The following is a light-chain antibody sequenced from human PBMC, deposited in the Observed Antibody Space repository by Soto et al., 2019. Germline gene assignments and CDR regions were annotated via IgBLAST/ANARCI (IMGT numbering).Light chain of an antibody. CDR1: QSVTSSY. Sequence: EIVLTQSPGTLSLSAGERATLSCRASQSVTSSYLAWYQQKPGQAPRLLIYGASSRATGTPDRFSGSGSGTDFTLTITRLEPEDFAVYYCQLYDSSLWTFGQGTKVEIK. J-gene: IGKJ1*01. CDR3: QLYDSSLWT. CDR2: GAS. V-gene: IGKV3-20*01.